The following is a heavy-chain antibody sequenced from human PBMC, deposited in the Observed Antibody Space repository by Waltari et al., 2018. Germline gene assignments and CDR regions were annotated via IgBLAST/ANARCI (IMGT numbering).Heavy chain of an antibody. CDR3: AIGGAAAGNGYYYFYGMDV. CDR1: GYTLTELS. Sequence: QVQLVQSGAEVKKPGASVKVSCKVSGYTLTELSMHWVRQAPGKGLEWMGVIIPIFGTANFEQKFQGRVTITGDESTSTAYMELSSLRSEDTAVYYCAIGGAAAGNGYYYFYGMDVWGQGTTVTVSS. J-gene: IGHJ6*02. V-gene: IGHV1-69*13. D-gene: IGHD6-13*01. CDR2: IIPIFGTA.